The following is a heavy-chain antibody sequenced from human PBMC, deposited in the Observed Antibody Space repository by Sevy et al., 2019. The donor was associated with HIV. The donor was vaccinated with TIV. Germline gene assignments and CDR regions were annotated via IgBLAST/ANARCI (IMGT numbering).Heavy chain of an antibody. CDR2: ISWNGGSR. V-gene: IGHV3-9*01. D-gene: IGHD2-2*02. Sequence: GGSLRLSCAASGFTFDDYAMHWVRQAPGKGLEWVSGISWNGGSRGYADSVKGRFTISRDNAKNPLYLQMNNLRAEDNALNNCVRDMGGVVYCSGTGGYIADAFDIWGQGTMVTVSS. J-gene: IGHJ3*02. CDR1: GFTFDDYA. CDR3: VRDMGGVVYCSGTGGYIADAFDI.